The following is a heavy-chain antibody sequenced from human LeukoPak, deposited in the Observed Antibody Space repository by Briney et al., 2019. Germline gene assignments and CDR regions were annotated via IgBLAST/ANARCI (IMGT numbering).Heavy chain of an antibody. CDR2: ISWNSGSI. J-gene: IGHJ4*02. CDR3: AKDRYSSDHTHFDY. V-gene: IGHV3-9*03. D-gene: IGHD6-19*01. Sequence: GGSLRLSCAASGFTFDDYAMHWVRQAPGKGLEWVSGISWNSGSIGYADSVKGRFTISRDNAKNSLYLQMNSLRAEDMALYYCAKDRYSSDHTHFDYWGQGTLVTVSS. CDR1: GFTFDDYA.